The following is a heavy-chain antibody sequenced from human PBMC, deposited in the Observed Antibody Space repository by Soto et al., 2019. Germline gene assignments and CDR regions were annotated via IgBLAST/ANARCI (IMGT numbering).Heavy chain of an antibody. D-gene: IGHD5-12*01. CDR1: GGSISSYY. CDR3: ARAYSGYDQLNFDY. Sequence: PSETLSLTCTVSGGSISSYYWSWIRQPPGKGLEWIGYIYYSGSTNHNPSLKSRVTISVDTSKNQFSLKLSSVTAADTAVYYCARAYSGYDQLNFDYWGQGTLVTVSS. J-gene: IGHJ4*02. V-gene: IGHV4-59*01. CDR2: IYYSGST.